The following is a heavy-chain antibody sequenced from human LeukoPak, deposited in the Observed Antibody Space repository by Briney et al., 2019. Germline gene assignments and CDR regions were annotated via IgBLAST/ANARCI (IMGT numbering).Heavy chain of an antibody. J-gene: IGHJ4*02. CDR2: ISGSGSVI. CDR3: ARDESFDY. V-gene: IGHV3-48*01. Sequence: GGSLRLSCEASGFTFSSYSMNLVRQAPGKGLEWLSYISGSGSVIYNADSVKGRFTISRDNPKNTLYLQMNTLRADDTAVYYCARDESFDYWGQGTLVTVSS. CDR1: GFTFSSYS.